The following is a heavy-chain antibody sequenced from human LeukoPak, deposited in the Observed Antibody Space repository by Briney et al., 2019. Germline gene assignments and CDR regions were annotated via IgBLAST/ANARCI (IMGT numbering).Heavy chain of an antibody. J-gene: IGHJ5*02. D-gene: IGHD3-10*01. CDR3: ARQELLWFGEYNWFDP. Sequence: SETLSLTCTVSGGSISSYYWSWIRQPPGKGLEWIGYIYYSGSTNYHPSLKSRVTISVDTSKNQLSLKLSSVTAADTAVYYCARQELLWFGEYNWFDPWGQGTLVTVSS. V-gene: IGHV4-59*08. CDR2: IYYSGST. CDR1: GGSISSYY.